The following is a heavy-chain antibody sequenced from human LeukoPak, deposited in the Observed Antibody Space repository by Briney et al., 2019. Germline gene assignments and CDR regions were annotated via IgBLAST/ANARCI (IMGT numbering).Heavy chain of an antibody. CDR1: GFTFKSYE. CDR3: VRSLTIAVAGTDF. Sequence: PGGSQTLSCSVSGFTFKSYEMNWVRLAPGKGLEWIAYISSGGTTIFYADSVKGRFTVSRDNDKTLLYLQMNSLRADDTATYYCVRSLTIAVAGTDFWGQGTVVTVS. D-gene: IGHD6-19*01. J-gene: IGHJ4*02. V-gene: IGHV3-48*03. CDR2: ISSGGTTI.